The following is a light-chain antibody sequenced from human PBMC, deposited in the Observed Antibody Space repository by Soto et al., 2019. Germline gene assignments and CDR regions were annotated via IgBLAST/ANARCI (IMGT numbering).Light chain of an antibody. V-gene: IGKV3-11*01. J-gene: IGKJ3*01. CDR3: LQRSIGFT. Sequence: EIVLTQSPATLSLSPGERATLSCRASQSVSSYLAWYQQKPGQAPRPLIYGASKRAPGVSARFSGSGSGTDFTLTISSLEPEDFAVYHCLQRSIGFTFGPGTKVDIK. CDR1: QSVSSY. CDR2: GAS.